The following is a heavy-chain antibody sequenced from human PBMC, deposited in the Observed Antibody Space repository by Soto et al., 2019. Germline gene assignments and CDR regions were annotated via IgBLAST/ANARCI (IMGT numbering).Heavy chain of an antibody. Sequence: QVQLQESGPGLVKPSGTLSLTCAVSSGSISSSNWWSWVRQPPGKGLEWIGEIYHSGSTNYSPSLKSRVTISLDSCKDQFSLKLSSVTAADTDVYYCAGGRGYCSSTSCDESNWFGAWGQGTLVTVSS. J-gene: IGHJ5*02. CDR3: AGGRGYCSSTSCDESNWFGA. D-gene: IGHD2-2*01. V-gene: IGHV4-4*02. CDR1: SGSISSSNW. CDR2: IYHSGST.